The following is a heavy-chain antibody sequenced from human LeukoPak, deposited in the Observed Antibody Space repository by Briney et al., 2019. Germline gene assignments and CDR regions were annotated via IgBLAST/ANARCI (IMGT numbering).Heavy chain of an antibody. J-gene: IGHJ4*02. CDR1: GGSLSSGGYY. CDR2: IYYSGST. V-gene: IGHV4-31*03. Sequence: SETLSLTCTVSGGSLSSGGYYWRWLRQHPGRGLEWIGYIYYSGSTYYNPSLKSRVTISVDTSKNQFSLKLSSVTAADTAVYYCARVPKLGWYFDYWGQGTLVTVSS. CDR3: ARVPKLGWYFDY. D-gene: IGHD2-15*01.